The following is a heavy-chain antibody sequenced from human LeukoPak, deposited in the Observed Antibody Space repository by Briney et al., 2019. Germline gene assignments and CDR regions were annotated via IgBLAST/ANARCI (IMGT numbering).Heavy chain of an antibody. CDR2: ISGSGGST. CDR3: AKESGIYSSSWYGPDY. D-gene: IGHD6-13*01. V-gene: IGHV3-23*01. Sequence: QPGGSLRLSCAASGFTFSSYAMSWVRQAPGKGLEWVSAISGSGGSTYYADSVKGRFTTSRDNSKNTLYLQMNSLRAEDTAVYYCAKESGIYSSSWYGPDYWGQGTLVTVSS. CDR1: GFTFSSYA. J-gene: IGHJ4*02.